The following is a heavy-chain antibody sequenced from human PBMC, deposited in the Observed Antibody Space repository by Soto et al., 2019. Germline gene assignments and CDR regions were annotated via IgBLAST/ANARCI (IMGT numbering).Heavy chain of an antibody. D-gene: IGHD1-26*01. CDR2: INPHGGST. CDR1: RDTFTSYY. Sequence: AAVKVSCKAPRDTFTSYYINWVRQATGQGLEWMGVINPHGGSTAYAQKFKGRVTLTRDTSASTVYMEVSSLTSEDTAMYYCARSSGGNFGVIIEGTNWFAPWGQGTLVTVSS. CDR3: ARSSGGNFGVIIEGTNWFAP. V-gene: IGHV1-46*01. J-gene: IGHJ5*02.